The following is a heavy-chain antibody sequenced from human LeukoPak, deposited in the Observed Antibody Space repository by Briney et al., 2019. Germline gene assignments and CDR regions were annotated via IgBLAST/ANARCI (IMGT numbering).Heavy chain of an antibody. D-gene: IGHD6-19*01. CDR3: ARSDSSGWLDY. Sequence: ASVKVSCKASGYTFTDHYMHWVRQAPGQGLEWVGWINPNSGGSDYAQKFQGRVTMTRDTSISTAYMELSSLRSDDTAVYYCARSDSSGWLDYWGQGTLVTVSS. CDR2: INPNSGGS. J-gene: IGHJ4*02. CDR1: GYTFTDHY. V-gene: IGHV1-2*02.